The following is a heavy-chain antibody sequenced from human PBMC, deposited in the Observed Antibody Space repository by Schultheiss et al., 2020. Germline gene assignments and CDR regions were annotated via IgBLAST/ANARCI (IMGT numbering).Heavy chain of an antibody. V-gene: IGHV3-11*05. Sequence: GGSLRLSCAASGFTFSDYYMSWIRQAPGKGLEWVSYISSSSSYTNYADSVKGRFTISRDNAKNSLYLQMNSLRAEDTAVYYCARDEGGDGYNRYWGQGTLVTVSS. CDR1: GFTFSDYY. J-gene: IGHJ4*02. CDR3: ARDEGGDGYNRY. CDR2: ISSSSSYT. D-gene: IGHD5-24*01.